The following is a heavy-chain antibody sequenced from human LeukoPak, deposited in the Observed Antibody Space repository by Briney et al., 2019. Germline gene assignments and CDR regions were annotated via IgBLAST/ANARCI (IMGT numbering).Heavy chain of an antibody. V-gene: IGHV3-20*04. Sequence: GGSLRLSCAASGSTFDDYGMSWVRQAPGKGLEWVSGINWNGGSTGYADSVKGRFTISRDNAKNSLYLQMNSLRAEDTALYYCAREGAIQLWTGFDYWGQGTLVTVSS. CDR3: AREGAIQLWTGFDY. CDR1: GSTFDDYG. D-gene: IGHD5-18*01. J-gene: IGHJ4*02. CDR2: INWNGGST.